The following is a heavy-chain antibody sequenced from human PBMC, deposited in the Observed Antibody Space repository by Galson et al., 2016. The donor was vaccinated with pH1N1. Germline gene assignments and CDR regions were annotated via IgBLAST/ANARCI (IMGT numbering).Heavy chain of an antibody. J-gene: IGHJ3*02. CDR3: ARFPGVSYAFDT. D-gene: IGHD2-8*01. Sequence: SETLSLTCTVSGGSMTRGSNFWSWIRQPAGKGLEWIGYVYTPGSTIYNPSVKSRVTISLDTSKKQFSLKLTSVTAADTAVYYCARFPGVSYAFDTWGRGTLVTVTS. V-gene: IGHV4-61*10. CDR2: VYTPGST. CDR1: GGSMTRGSNF.